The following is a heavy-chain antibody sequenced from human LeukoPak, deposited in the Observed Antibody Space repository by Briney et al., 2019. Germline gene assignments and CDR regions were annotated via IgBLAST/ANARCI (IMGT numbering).Heavy chain of an antibody. CDR2: TSSDLNVK. V-gene: IGHV3-30-3*01. CDR3: ARGGYYGSGSPPSLYFDY. D-gene: IGHD3-10*01. Sequence: GGSLRLSCAASGFTFRNYVIHWVRQAPGKGLEWVAVTSSDLNVKLYADPVKGRFTISRDNSRSTLYLQMSSLRPEDTAIYYCARGGYYGSGSPPSLYFDYWGQGTLVTVSS. J-gene: IGHJ4*02. CDR1: GFTFRNYV.